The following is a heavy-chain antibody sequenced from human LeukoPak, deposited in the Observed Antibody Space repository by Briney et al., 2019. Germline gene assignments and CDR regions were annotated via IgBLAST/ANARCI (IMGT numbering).Heavy chain of an antibody. J-gene: IGHJ4*02. CDR3: ARAYSTSSPFDY. V-gene: IGHV1-46*01. CDR1: GYVFTSHY. CDR2: INPSGGST. Sequence: GASVKVSCKASGYVFTSHYIHWMRQAPGHGLEWMGMINPSGGSTSYAQEFQGRVTMTRDTSTSTVYLELSSLRSEDTAVYYCARAYSTSSPFDYWGQGTLVTVSS. D-gene: IGHD6-6*01.